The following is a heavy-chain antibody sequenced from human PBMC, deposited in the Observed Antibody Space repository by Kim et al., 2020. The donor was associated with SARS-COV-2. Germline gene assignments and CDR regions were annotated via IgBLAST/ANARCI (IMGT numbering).Heavy chain of an antibody. V-gene: IGHV5-51*01. CDR1: GYNFTNYW. D-gene: IGHD4-17*01. Sequence: GESLKISCQASGYNFTNYWVAWVRQVPGKGLEWMGYIYPGDADTKYGPSFRGLVTISADNSNTTAYLQWNSLKASDTAMYYCARGNVYRDYDFLGQGTLV. CDR3: ARGNVYRDYDF. J-gene: IGHJ4*02. CDR2: IYPGDADT.